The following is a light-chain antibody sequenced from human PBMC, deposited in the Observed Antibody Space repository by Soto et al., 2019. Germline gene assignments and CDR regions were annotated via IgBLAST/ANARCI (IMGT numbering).Light chain of an antibody. V-gene: IGKV1-5*01. Sequence: DIQMTQPPSTLSASVGDRVTITCRASQSISSWLAWYQQKPGKAPKLLIYDASSLESGVPSRFSGSGSGTEFTLTISSLQPDDFATYYCQQYNSYLFGQGTKV. J-gene: IGKJ1*01. CDR3: QQYNSYL. CDR1: QSISSW. CDR2: DAS.